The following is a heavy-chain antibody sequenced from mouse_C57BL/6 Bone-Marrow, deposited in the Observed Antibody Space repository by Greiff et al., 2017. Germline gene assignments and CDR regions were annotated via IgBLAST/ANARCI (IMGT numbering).Heavy chain of an antibody. J-gene: IGHJ4*01. Sequence: QVQLQQPGAELVRPGTSVKLSCKASGYTFTSYWMHLVKQRPGQGLEWIGVIDPSDSYTNYNQKFKGKATLTVDTSSSTAYMQLSRLTSEDSAVYNGGREGYYGYYYAMDYWGQGTSVTVSS. V-gene: IGHV1-59*01. CDR1: GYTFTSYW. D-gene: IGHD1-2*01. CDR2: IDPSDSYT. CDR3: GREGYYGYYYAMDY.